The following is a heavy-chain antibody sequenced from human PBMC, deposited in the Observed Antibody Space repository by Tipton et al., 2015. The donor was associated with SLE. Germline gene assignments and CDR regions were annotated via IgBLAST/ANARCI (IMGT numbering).Heavy chain of an antibody. J-gene: IGHJ4*02. V-gene: IGHV4-4*07. Sequence: GLVKPSETLSLTCAVYTGPLSGYYWSWIRQPAGKRLEWIGRIYPSGSTNYNPSLRSRVTMSVDTSKNQFSLNLRSVTAADTAVYFCASLSARVPYWGQGTLVTVSS. CDR1: TGPLSGYY. CDR2: IYPSGST. CDR3: ASLSARVPY. D-gene: IGHD3-16*02.